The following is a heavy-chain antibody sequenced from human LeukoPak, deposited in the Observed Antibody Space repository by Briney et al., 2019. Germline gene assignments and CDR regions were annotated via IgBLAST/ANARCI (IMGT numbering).Heavy chain of an antibody. Sequence: SETLSLTCTASGGSISSYYWSWIRQPPGKGLEWIGYIFYSGSTNYNPSLKSRVTISVDTSKNQVSLKLRSVTAADTAVYYCARTNPSFDYWGQGTLVTVSS. CDR3: ARTNPSFDY. CDR1: GGSISSYY. CDR2: IFYSGST. J-gene: IGHJ4*02. V-gene: IGHV4-59*08.